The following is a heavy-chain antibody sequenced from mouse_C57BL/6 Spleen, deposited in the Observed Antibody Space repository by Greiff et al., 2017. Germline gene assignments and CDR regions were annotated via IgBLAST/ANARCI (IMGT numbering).Heavy chain of an antibody. J-gene: IGHJ4*01. Sequence: EVQLQQSGPELVKPGASVKISCKASGYSFTGYFMNWVMQSHGKSLEWIGRINPYNGDTFYNQKFKGKATLTVDKSSSTAHMQLRSLTSDDSAVYYCARFGSSYYYDMDDWGQGTSVTVST. V-gene: IGHV1-20*01. CDR3: ARFGSSYYYDMDD. D-gene: IGHD1-1*01. CDR1: GYSFTGYF. CDR2: INPYNGDT.